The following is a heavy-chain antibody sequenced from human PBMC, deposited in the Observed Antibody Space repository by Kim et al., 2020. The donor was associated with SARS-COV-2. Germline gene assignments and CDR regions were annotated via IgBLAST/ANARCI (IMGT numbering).Heavy chain of an antibody. D-gene: IGHD3-3*01. CDR2: IKSKTDGGTT. CDR1: GFTFSNAW. CDR3: TTDGPLRGYDFWSGYYKDV. J-gene: IGHJ6*02. Sequence: GGSLRLSCAASGFTFSNAWMSWVRQAPGKGLEWVGRIKSKTDGGTTDYAAPVKGRFTISRDDSKNTLYLQMNSLKTEDTAVYYCTTDGPLRGYDFWSGYYKDVWGQGTTVTVSS. V-gene: IGHV3-15*01.